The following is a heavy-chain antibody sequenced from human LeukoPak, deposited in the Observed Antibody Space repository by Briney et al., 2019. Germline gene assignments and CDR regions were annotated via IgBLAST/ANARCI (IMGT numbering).Heavy chain of an antibody. J-gene: IGHJ4*02. CDR2: IYYTGST. Sequence: SETLSLTCAVYGGSFSGYYWSWIRQPPGKGLEWIGYIYYTGSTSYNPSLKSRVTTSVDTSKKQFSLKLSSVTAADTAVYYCAREVYDSSGYYYLDYWGQGTLVTVSS. D-gene: IGHD3-22*01. V-gene: IGHV4-59*01. CDR1: GGSFSGYY. CDR3: AREVYDSSGYYYLDY.